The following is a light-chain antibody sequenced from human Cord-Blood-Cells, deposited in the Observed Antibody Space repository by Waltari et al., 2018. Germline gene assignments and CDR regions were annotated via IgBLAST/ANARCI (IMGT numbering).Light chain of an antibody. CDR1: QSVSSN. CDR2: GAS. Sequence: EIVMTQSPATLSVSPGERATLSCRVRQSVSSNLAGYQQKPGQAPRLLIYGASTRATGIPARFSGSGSGTEFTLTISSLQSEDLAVYYCQQYNNWPYTFGQGTKLEIK. CDR3: QQYNNWPYT. J-gene: IGKJ2*01. V-gene: IGKV3-15*01.